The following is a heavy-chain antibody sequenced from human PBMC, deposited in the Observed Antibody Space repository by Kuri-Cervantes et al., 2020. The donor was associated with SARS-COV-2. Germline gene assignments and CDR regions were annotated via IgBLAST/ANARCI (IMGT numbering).Heavy chain of an antibody. CDR1: GGSFSGYY. D-gene: IGHD2-2*01. J-gene: IGHJ4*02. CDR2: INHSGST. V-gene: IGHV4-34*01. CDR3: ARGHTGPSSTYHY. Sequence: SETLSLTCAVYGGSFSGYYWSWIRQPPGKGLEWIGEINHSGSTNYNPSLKSRVTISVDTSKNQFSLKLSSVTAADTAVYYCARGHTGPSSTYHYWGQGTLVTVSS.